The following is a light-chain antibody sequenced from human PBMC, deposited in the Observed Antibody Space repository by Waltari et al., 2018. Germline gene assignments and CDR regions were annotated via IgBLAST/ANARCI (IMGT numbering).Light chain of an antibody. V-gene: IGKV1-12*01. J-gene: IGKJ4*01. CDR3: QQTDSFPLT. CDR1: QDVSTW. CDR2: GAS. Sequence: DIQMTQSPSSVSASVVDRVTISCRASQDVSTWLAWYQQKPGKAPNLLMYGASTLQSGVPLRFSGSGSGTDFTLTINGLQPEDFASYYCQQTDSFPLTFGGGTKVELK.